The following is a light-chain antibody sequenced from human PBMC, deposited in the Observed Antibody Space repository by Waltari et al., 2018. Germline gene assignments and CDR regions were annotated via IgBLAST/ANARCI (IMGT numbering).Light chain of an antibody. CDR1: QCISSW. CDR2: KAS. J-gene: IGKJ2*03. CDR3: QQYNSAPYS. V-gene: IGKV1-5*03. Sequence: DIQMTQSQSSLSASVGDRVTINCRASQCISSWLAWLQQKPGKAPKLLIYKASNLQNGVPSRFSGSGSGTDFTLTISSLQPEDFATYYCQQYNSAPYSFGQGTKVEIK.